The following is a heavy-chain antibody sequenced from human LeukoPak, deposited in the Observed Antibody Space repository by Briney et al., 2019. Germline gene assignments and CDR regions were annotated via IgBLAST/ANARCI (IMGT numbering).Heavy chain of an antibody. CDR3: ARDPDFWTPDAFDI. CDR2: ISSSSSYI. J-gene: IGHJ3*02. V-gene: IGHV3-21*01. Sequence: PGGSLRLSCAASGFTFSSYSMIWVRQAPGKGLEWVSSISSSSSYIYYADSVKGRFTISRDNAKSSLYLQMNSLRAEDAAVYYCARDPDFWTPDAFDIWGQGTMVTASS. D-gene: IGHD3-3*01. CDR1: GFTFSSYS.